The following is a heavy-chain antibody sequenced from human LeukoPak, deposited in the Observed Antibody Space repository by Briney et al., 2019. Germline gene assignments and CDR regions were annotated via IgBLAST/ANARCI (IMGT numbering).Heavy chain of an antibody. Sequence: GGSLRLSCAASGFTFSNYAMHWVRQAPGKGLEWVAVISYDGDNKYYTNSVKGRFTISRDNAKNSLYLQMNSLRDEDTAVYYCASRDYFDYWGQGTLVTVSS. J-gene: IGHJ4*02. CDR1: GFTFSNYA. CDR3: ASRDYFDY. CDR2: ISYDGDNK. V-gene: IGHV3-30-3*01.